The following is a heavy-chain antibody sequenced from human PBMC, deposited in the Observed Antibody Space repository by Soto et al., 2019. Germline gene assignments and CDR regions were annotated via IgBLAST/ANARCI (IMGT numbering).Heavy chain of an antibody. CDR2: ISYDGKQT. CDR1: GVTFKDYG. Sequence: GGSLRLSCGAPGVTFKDYGMHWVRQAPGKGLEWVAVISYDGKQTYYADSVKGRFTISKDMSKRTLFLQMNSLRVDDTAVYYCARDGWGSNWYFDLWGRGTLVT. J-gene: IGHJ2*01. V-gene: IGHV3-30*03. D-gene: IGHD3-16*01. CDR3: ARDGWGSNWYFDL.